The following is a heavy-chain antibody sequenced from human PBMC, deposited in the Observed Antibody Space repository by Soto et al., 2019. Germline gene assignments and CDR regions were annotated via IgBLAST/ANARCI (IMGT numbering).Heavy chain of an antibody. CDR3: ARPSAYSSSWFSYYGMDV. J-gene: IGHJ6*02. CDR2: IYPGDSVA. D-gene: IGHD6-13*01. CDR1: GYSFSSFW. V-gene: IGHV5-51*01. Sequence: GESLKISCKGFGYSFSSFWIGWVRQMPGKGLEWVAIIYPGDSVARYSPSFQGQVTISADKSINTAYLQWSSLKASDSGMYYCARPSAYSSSWFSYYGMDVWGQGTTVTVSS.